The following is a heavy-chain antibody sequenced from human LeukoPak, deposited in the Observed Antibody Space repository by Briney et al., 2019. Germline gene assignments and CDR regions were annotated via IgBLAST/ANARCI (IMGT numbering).Heavy chain of an antibody. Sequence: SETLSLTCTVSGGSISSYYWSWIRQPPGKGLEWIGYIYYSGSTNYNPSLKSRVTISVDTSKNQFSLKLSSVTAADTAVYYCARLAGIVAPIWGQGTLVTVSS. CDR2: IYYSGST. J-gene: IGHJ4*02. D-gene: IGHD1-26*01. V-gene: IGHV4-59*01. CDR3: ARLAGIVAPI. CDR1: GGSISSYY.